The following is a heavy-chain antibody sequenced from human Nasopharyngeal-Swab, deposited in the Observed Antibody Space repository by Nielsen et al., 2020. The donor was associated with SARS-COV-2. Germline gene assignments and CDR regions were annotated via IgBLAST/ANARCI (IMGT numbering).Heavy chain of an antibody. CDR2: IYTGGST. CDR3: ARDTYDRSGYYSGY. J-gene: IGHJ4*02. Sequence: GESLKISCAASGFTFRSAWMSWVRQAPGKGLQWVSVIYTGGSTYYADSVKGRFTISRDNSKNTLYLQMNSLRAEDTAVYYCARDTYDRSGYYSGYWGQGTLVTVSS. CDR1: GFTFRSAW. V-gene: IGHV3-66*01. D-gene: IGHD3-22*01.